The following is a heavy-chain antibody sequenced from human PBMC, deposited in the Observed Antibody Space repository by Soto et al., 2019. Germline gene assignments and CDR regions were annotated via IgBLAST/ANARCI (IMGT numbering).Heavy chain of an antibody. CDR2: IKSRIDGETT. CDR3: ATSLAAAPLVDY. J-gene: IGHJ4*02. V-gene: IGHV3-15*07. D-gene: IGHD6-13*01. CDR1: GFTFSNAW. Sequence: DVQLVESGGGLVQPGGSLRLSCAASGFTFSNAWMSWVRQAPGKGLEWIGSIKSRIDGETTDYAAPVKGRFTISRDNSKNTLYMPMNSLTTEDPAVYYCATSLAAAPLVDYWGQGTLVTVSS.